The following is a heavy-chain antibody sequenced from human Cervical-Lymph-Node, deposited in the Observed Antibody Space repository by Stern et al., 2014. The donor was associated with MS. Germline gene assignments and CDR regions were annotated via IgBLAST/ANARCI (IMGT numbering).Heavy chain of an antibody. CDR1: GGSISSGGYY. J-gene: IGHJ3*02. D-gene: IGHD4-17*01. CDR3: ARGYGDYSTLDI. CDR2: IFDSGST. Sequence: QLVQSGPGLVKPSQTLSLTCTVSGGSISSGGYYWSWIRQHPGKGLEWIGYIFDSGSTFYSPSLKSRVTISVDTSKKQLSLKLSSVTAADTAVYYCARGYGDYSTLDIWGQGTMVTVSS. V-gene: IGHV4-31*03.